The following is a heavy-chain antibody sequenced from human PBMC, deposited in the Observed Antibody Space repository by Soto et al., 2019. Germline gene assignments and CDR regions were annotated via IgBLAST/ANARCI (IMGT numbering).Heavy chain of an antibody. CDR1: GFTFSSYA. V-gene: IGHV3-23*01. Sequence: VQLLESGGGLVQPGGSLRLSCAASGFTFSSYAMSWVRQAPGKGLEWVSAISGSGGSTYYADSVKGRFTISRDNSKXTLYLQMNSLXAXXXXXXXXAKDQQWLAPDYWGQGTLVTVSS. CDR3: AKDQQWLAPDY. J-gene: IGHJ4*02. CDR2: ISGSGGST. D-gene: IGHD6-19*01.